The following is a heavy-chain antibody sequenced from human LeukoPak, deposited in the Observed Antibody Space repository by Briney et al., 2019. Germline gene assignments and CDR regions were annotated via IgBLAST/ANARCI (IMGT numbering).Heavy chain of an antibody. D-gene: IGHD3-9*01. J-gene: IGHJ4*02. CDR1: GFTFSSYA. Sequence: GGSLRLSCAASGFTFSSYAMSWVRQAPGKGPEWVSAISGSGGSTYYADSVKGRFTISRDNSKNTLYLQMNSLRAEDTAVYYCAKNHYDILTGHDYWGQGTLVTVSS. CDR2: ISGSGGST. V-gene: IGHV3-23*01. CDR3: AKNHYDILTGHDY.